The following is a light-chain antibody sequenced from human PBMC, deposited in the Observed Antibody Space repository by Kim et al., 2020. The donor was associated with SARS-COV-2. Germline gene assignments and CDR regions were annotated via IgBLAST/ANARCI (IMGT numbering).Light chain of an antibody. Sequence: QSALTQPASVSGSPGQSITISCTGTSSDVGGYNYVSWYQQDPGKAPKLMIYDVSERPSGVSNRFSGSKSGNTASLTISGLQVEDEADYYCSSYTSSSTYVFGSGTKVTVL. CDR2: DVS. J-gene: IGLJ1*01. CDR3: SSYTSSSTYV. V-gene: IGLV2-14*01. CDR1: SSDVGGYNY.